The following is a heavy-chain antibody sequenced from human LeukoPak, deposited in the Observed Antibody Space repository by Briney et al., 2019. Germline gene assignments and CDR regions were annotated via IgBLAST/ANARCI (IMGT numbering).Heavy chain of an antibody. V-gene: IGHV4-34*01. Sequence: SETLSLTCAVYGGSSNGYYWSWIRQPPGKGLEWIGEINHSGSTNYNPSLKSRVTISVDTSKNQFSLKLSSVTAADTAVYYCAREGSSSSDRTYYFDYWGQGTLVTVSS. CDR1: GGSSNGYY. J-gene: IGHJ4*02. D-gene: IGHD6-6*01. CDR3: AREGSSSSDRTYYFDY. CDR2: INHSGST.